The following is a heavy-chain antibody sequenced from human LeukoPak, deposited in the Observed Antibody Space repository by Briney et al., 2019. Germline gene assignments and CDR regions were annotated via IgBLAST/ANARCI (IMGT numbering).Heavy chain of an antibody. CDR2: ISSTTTYI. V-gene: IGHV3-21*01. CDR1: GFTFNHYA. CDR3: TVFGDSNH. J-gene: IGHJ5*02. D-gene: IGHD4-17*01. Sequence: GGSLRLSCAASGFTFNHYAMNWVRQAPGKGLEWVASISSTTTYIYYADSVKGRFTISRDNAKNSVHLQMNSLRAEDTAVYYCTVFGDSNHWGQGTLVTVSS.